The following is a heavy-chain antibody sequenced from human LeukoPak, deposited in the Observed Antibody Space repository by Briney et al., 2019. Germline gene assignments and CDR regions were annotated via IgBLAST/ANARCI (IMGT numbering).Heavy chain of an antibody. J-gene: IGHJ4*02. CDR1: GFTLSSYA. D-gene: IGHD6-19*01. CDR2: ISYDGSNK. V-gene: IGHV3-30*04. CDR3: ARGSSGWYDY. Sequence: GGSLRLSCAASGFTLSSYAMHWVRQAPGKGLEWVAVISYDGSNKYYADSVKGRFTISRDNSKNTLYLQMNSLRAEDTAVYYCARGSSGWYDYWGQGTLVTVPS.